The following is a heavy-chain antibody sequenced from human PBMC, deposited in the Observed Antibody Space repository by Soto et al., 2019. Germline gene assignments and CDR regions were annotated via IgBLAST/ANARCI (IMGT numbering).Heavy chain of an antibody. J-gene: IGHJ6*03. CDR1: GFTFSDHY. CDR2: TRSKANSYTT. V-gene: IGHV3-72*01. D-gene: IGHD5-18*01. Sequence: EVQLVESGGGLVQPGGSLRLSCAASGFTFSDHYMDWVRQAPGKGLEWVGRTRSKANSYTTEYAASVKGRFTISRDDSKNSLYLQMNSLKTEETAVYYCARAPTAYYYYYMDVWGKGTTVTVSS. CDR3: ARAPTAYYYYYMDV.